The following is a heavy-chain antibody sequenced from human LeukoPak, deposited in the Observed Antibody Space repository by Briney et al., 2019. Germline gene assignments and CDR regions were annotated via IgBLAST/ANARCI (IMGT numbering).Heavy chain of an antibody. CDR2: IKQDGSEK. D-gene: IGHD6-6*01. CDR1: GFTFSSYW. Sequence: PGGSLRLSCAASGFTFSSYWMSWVRQAPGKGLEWVANIKQDGSEKYYVDSVKGRFTISRDNAKNSLYLQVNSVRPVDTAVYYCARIGYSSSSFDYWGQGTLVTVSS. CDR3: ARIGYSSSSFDY. J-gene: IGHJ4*02. V-gene: IGHV3-7*01.